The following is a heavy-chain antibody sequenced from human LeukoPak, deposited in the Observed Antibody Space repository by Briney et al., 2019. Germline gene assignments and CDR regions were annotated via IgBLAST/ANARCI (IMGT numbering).Heavy chain of an antibody. Sequence: GGSLRLSCAASGFTFSGSAMHWVRQAYGKGLEWVGRIRSKANSYATAYAASVKGRFTISRDDSKNTAYLQMNSLKTEDTAVYYCTSNYCSSTSCYAWWGQGTLVTVSS. CDR3: TSNYCSSTSCYAW. D-gene: IGHD2-2*01. J-gene: IGHJ4*02. CDR2: IRSKANSYAT. V-gene: IGHV3-73*01. CDR1: GFTFSGSA.